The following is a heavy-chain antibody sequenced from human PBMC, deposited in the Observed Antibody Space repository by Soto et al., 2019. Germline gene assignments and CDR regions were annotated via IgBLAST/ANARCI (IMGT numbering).Heavy chain of an antibody. CDR3: AKAQSYTIFGVVIATSSDGMDV. V-gene: IGHV3-30*18. CDR1: GFTFSSYG. J-gene: IGHJ6*02. CDR2: ISYDGSNK. D-gene: IGHD3-3*01. Sequence: QVQLVESGGGVVQPGRSLRLSCAASGFTFSSYGMHWVRQAPGKGLEWVAVISYDGSNKYYADSVKGRFTISRDNSKNTLYLQMNSLRAEDTAVYYCAKAQSYTIFGVVIATSSDGMDVWGQGTTVTVSS.